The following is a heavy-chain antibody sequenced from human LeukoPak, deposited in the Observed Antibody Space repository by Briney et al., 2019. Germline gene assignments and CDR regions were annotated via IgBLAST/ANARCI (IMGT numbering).Heavy chain of an antibody. V-gene: IGHV4-59*08. CDR1: GGSISSYY. Sequence: SETLSLTCTVSGGSISSYYWSWIRQPPGKGPEWIGYIYYSGSTNYNPSLKSRVTISVDTSKNQFSLKLSSVTAADTAVYYCARHPGAVVVVFDYWGQGTLVTVSS. D-gene: IGHD3-22*01. CDR3: ARHPGAVVVVFDY. J-gene: IGHJ4*02. CDR2: IYYSGST.